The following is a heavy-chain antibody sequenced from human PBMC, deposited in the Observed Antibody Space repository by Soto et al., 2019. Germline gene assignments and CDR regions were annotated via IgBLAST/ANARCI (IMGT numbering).Heavy chain of an antibody. CDR3: VRDGTKTLRDWFDP. CDR1: GGSISSGGYY. Sequence: SETLSLTCTVSGGSISSGGYYWSWIRQHPGKGLEWIGYIYYSGSTYYNPSLKSRVTISVDTSKKQFSLKLRSVTAADTAVYYCVRDGTKTLRDWFDPWGQGISVTVSS. D-gene: IGHD1-1*01. CDR2: IYYSGST. J-gene: IGHJ5*02. V-gene: IGHV4-31*03.